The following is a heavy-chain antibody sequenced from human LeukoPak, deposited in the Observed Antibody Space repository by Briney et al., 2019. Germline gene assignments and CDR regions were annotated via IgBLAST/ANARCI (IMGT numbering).Heavy chain of an antibody. Sequence: ASVKVSCKASGYTFTGYYMHWVRQAPGQGLEWMGWINPNSGNTGYAQKFQGRVTMTRNTSINTAYMELSSLRSEDTAVYYCARGAAKMRYSGSYYWGQGTLVTVSS. CDR3: ARGAAKMRYSGSYY. CDR2: INPNSGNT. CDR1: GYTFTGYY. D-gene: IGHD1-26*01. V-gene: IGHV1-8*02. J-gene: IGHJ4*02.